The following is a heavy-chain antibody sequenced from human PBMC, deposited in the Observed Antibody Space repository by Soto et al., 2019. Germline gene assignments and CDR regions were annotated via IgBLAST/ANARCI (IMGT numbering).Heavy chain of an antibody. V-gene: IGHV4-59*01. CDR3: ARVETFSVFDY. Sequence: SETLSLTCTVSGGSISSYYWSWIRQPPGKGLEWIGYIYYSGSTNYNPSLKSRVTISVDTSKNQFSLKLSSVTAADTAVYYCARVETFSVFDYWGQGTLVTVSX. CDR2: IYYSGST. D-gene: IGHD3-3*01. CDR1: GGSISSYY. J-gene: IGHJ4*02.